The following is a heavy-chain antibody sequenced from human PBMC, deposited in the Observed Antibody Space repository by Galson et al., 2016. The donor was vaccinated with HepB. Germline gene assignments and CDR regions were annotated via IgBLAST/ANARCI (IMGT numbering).Heavy chain of an antibody. CDR2: ISDNGGRT. J-gene: IGHJ6*02. CDR3: AKEGTLFGAVPYGMDV. V-gene: IGHV3-23*01. CDR1: GFTFSTYA. Sequence: SLRLSCADSGFTFSTYAMNWVRQAPGKGLEWVSSISDNGGRTYYPDSVMGRFTISRDNSKNTLYLQMNSLRAEYTAVYYCAKEGTLFGAVPYGMDVWGQGTTVTVSS. D-gene: IGHD3-3*01.